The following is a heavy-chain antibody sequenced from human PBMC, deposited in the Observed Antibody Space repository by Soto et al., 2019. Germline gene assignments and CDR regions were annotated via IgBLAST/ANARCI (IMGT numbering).Heavy chain of an antibody. CDR3: AKEVAVGHFDY. CDR1: GFTFSSYG. J-gene: IGHJ4*02. CDR2: ISYDGSNK. V-gene: IGHV3-30*18. D-gene: IGHD6-19*01. Sequence: GESLKISCAASGFTFSSYGMHWVRQAPGKGLEWVAVISYDGSNKYYADSVKGRFTISRDNSKNTLYLQMNSLRAEDTDVYYCAKEVAVGHFDYWGQGTLVTVSS.